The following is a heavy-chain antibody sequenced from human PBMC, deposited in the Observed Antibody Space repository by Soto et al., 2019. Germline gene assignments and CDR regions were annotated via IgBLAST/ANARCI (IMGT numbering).Heavy chain of an antibody. CDR2: IWYDGNNK. V-gene: IGHV3-33*01. CDR1: GFTFSTYG. D-gene: IGHD2-2*01. CDR3: ARQVVPAAPYYYYGMDV. J-gene: IGHJ6*02. Sequence: GSLRLSCAASGFTFSTYGMHWVRQAPGKGLEWVAVIWYDGNNKYYADSVKGRFTISRDNSKNTLYLQMNSLRAEDTAVYYCARQVVPAAPYYYYGMDVWGQGTTVTVSS.